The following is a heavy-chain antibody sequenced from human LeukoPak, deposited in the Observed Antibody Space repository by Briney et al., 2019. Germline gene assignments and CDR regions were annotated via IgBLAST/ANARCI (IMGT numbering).Heavy chain of an antibody. D-gene: IGHD3-22*01. J-gene: IGHJ5*02. V-gene: IGHV1-8*01. CDR1: GYTFTSYD. CDR3: ARRHSYYYDSSGYSVYNWFDP. Sequence: ASVKVSCKASGYTFTSYDINWVRQATGQGLEWMGWMNPNSGNTGYAQKFQGRVTMTRNTSISTAYMELSSLRSEDTAVYYCARRHSYYYDSSGYSVYNWFDPWGRGTLVTVSS. CDR2: MNPNSGNT.